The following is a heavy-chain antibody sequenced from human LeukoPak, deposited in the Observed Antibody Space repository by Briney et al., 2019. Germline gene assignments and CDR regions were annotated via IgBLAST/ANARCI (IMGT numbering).Heavy chain of an antibody. D-gene: IGHD6-13*01. CDR1: GGSISGYY. J-gene: IGHJ5*02. CDR2: IYYSGST. CDR3: ARHISSSWYGNWFDP. V-gene: IGHV4-59*08. Sequence: SETLSLTCTVSGGSISGYYWSWIRQPPGQGLEWIGYIYYSGSTNYNPSLKSRVTISVDTSKNQFSLKLSSVTAADTAVYYCARHISSSWYGNWFDPWGQGTLVTVSS.